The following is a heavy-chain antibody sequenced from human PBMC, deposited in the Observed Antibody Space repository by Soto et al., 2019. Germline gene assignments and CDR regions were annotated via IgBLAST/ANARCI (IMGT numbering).Heavy chain of an antibody. V-gene: IGHV1-69*13. Sequence: GASLKVSCKASGGTFSSYAMSWVRQAPGQGLEWMGWIIPIFGTAEYAQKFQGRVTITSDESTSTAYMELSSLRSEDTAVYYCARDLSIAARPVAFDIWGQGTMVTVSS. CDR3: ARDLSIAARPVAFDI. J-gene: IGHJ3*02. D-gene: IGHD6-6*01. CDR2: IIPIFGTA. CDR1: GGTFSSYA.